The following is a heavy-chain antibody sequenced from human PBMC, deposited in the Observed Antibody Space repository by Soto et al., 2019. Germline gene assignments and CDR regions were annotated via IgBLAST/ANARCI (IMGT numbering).Heavy chain of an antibody. V-gene: IGHV1-46*01. J-gene: IGHJ4*02. D-gene: IGHD4-17*01. CDR3: ARGRLTGDYVFYDEDPDFDY. Sequence: GASVKVSCKASGYTFTSYYMHWVRQAPGQGLEWMGIINPSGGSTSYAQKFQGRVTMTRDTSTSTVYMELSSLRSEDTAVYYCARGRLTGDYVFYDEDPDFDYWGQGTLVTVSS. CDR2: INPSGGST. CDR1: GYTFTSYY.